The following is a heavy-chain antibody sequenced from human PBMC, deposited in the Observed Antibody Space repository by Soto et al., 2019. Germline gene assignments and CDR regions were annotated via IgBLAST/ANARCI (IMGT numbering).Heavy chain of an antibody. CDR1: GGSISSYY. J-gene: IGHJ6*03. CDR2: IYYSGST. V-gene: IGHV4-59*01. Sequence: SETLSLTCTVSGGSISSYYWSWIRQPPGKGLEWIGYIYYSGSTNYNPPLKSRVTISVDTSKNQFSLKLSSVTAADTAVYYCARGAVAGRNYYYMDVWGKGTTVTVSS. D-gene: IGHD6-19*01. CDR3: ARGAVAGRNYYYMDV.